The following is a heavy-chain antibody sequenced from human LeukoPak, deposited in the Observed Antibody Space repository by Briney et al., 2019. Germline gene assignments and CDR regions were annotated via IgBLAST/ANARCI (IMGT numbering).Heavy chain of an antibody. J-gene: IGHJ6*03. CDR3: ARDKGGSYLHYYYYMDV. D-gene: IGHD1-26*01. CDR2: INPSGGST. V-gene: IGHV1-46*01. CDR1: GYTFTSYY. Sequence: ASVKVSCKASGYTFTSYYMHWVRQAPGQGLEWMGIINPSGGSTSYAQKFQGRVTMTRDMSTSTVYMELSSLRSEDTAVYYCARDKGGSYLHYYYYMDVWGKGTTVTVSS.